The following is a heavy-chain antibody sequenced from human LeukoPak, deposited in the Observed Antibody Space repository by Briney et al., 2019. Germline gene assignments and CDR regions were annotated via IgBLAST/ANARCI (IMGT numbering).Heavy chain of an antibody. D-gene: IGHD4-17*01. V-gene: IGHV3-30-3*01. CDR1: GFTFSSYA. Sequence: GRSLRLSCAASGFTFSSYAMHWVRQAPGKGLEWVAVISYDGSNKYYADSVKGRFTISRDNSKNTLYLQMNSLRAEDTAVYYCARDRNYGDYGYFQHWGQGTLVTVSS. CDR3: ARDRNYGDYGYFQH. J-gene: IGHJ1*01. CDR2: ISYDGSNK.